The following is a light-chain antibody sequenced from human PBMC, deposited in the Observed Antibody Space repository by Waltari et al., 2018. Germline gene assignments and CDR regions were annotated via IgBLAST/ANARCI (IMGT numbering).Light chain of an antibody. CDR2: RAS. V-gene: IGKV3-15*01. CDR3: QQYNNWPPGT. J-gene: IGKJ1*01. Sequence: ETVVTQSPATLSVSPGERATLSCTTSQSIGSSLAWYQQKPGQAPRLLIYRASTRAPGIPARFSGSGSETEFTLTISSLQSEDFAVYYCQQYNNWPPGTFGQGTKVEI. CDR1: QSIGSS.